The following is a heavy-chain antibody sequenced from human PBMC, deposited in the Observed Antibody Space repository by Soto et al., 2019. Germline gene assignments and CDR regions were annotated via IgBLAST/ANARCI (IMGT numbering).Heavy chain of an antibody. V-gene: IGHV3-23*01. CDR3: VHLVASGS. J-gene: IGHJ5*02. CDR2: VSGSGGTT. D-gene: IGHD2-8*02. CDR1: GFTFSSYG. Sequence: EVQLLESGGGFVQPGGSLRLACAASGFTFSSYGMSWVRQAPGKGLEWVSTVSGSGGTTYYADSVKGRFTISRDNSKNSLYLQMNSLGAEDTAVCYCVHLVASGSWGQGSLVTVSS.